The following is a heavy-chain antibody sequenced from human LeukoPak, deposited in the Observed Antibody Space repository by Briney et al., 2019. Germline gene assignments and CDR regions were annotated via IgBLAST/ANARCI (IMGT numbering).Heavy chain of an antibody. Sequence: GGGLRLSCAASGFTLSSYLMSRGRQAPGKGVGWVANIKQDGSEKYYLDSVKGRFTISRDNAKNSLYLQMNSLRAEDTAVYFCTREAAAGIDYWGQGTLVTVSS. CDR1: GFTLSSYL. D-gene: IGHD6-13*01. CDR2: IKQDGSEK. CDR3: TREAAAGIDY. J-gene: IGHJ4*02. V-gene: IGHV3-7*01.